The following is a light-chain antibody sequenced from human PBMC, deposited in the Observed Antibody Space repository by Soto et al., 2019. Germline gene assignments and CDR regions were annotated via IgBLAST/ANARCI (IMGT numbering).Light chain of an antibody. CDR1: SSDVGGYNY. J-gene: IGLJ1*01. Sequence: QSALTQPASVSGSPGQSITISCTGTSSDVGGYNYVSWYQQHPGKAPKLMIYDVSNRPSGVSYRFFGSKSCNTASLTSSGLQDEDEADYYCSAYTSSSSYGFGTGTKLTVL. V-gene: IGLV2-14*01. CDR2: DVS. CDR3: SAYTSSSSYG.